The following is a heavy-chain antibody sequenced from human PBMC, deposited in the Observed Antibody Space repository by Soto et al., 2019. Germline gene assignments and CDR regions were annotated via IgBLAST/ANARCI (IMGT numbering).Heavy chain of an antibody. V-gene: IGHV3-49*03. CDR1: GFTFCCYA. CDR3: SRDRGCSSTSCYAYYYYYYMDV. J-gene: IGHJ6*03. Sequence: PGGSLRLSCTASGFTFCCYAMNWFRQAPGKGLEWVGFIRSKNNGGTTEYAASVKGRFTISRDDSKSIAYLQMNSLKTEDTAVYYCSRDRGCSSTSCYAYYYYYYMDVWGKGTTVTVSS. D-gene: IGHD2-2*01. CDR2: IRSKNNGGTT.